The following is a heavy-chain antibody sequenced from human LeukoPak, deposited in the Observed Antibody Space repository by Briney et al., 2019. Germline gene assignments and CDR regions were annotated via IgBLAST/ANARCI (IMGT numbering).Heavy chain of an antibody. D-gene: IGHD1/OR15-1a*01. V-gene: IGHV3-7*04. CDR2: IKEDGSEK. Sequence: GGSLRLSCLASGFTFSNYWMTWVRQSPGRGLEWVANIKEDGSEKYYVDSVRGRFTISRDNAKNSLSLQMNSLRDEDTAVYYCERGTMEHPGIDYWGQGTLVTVSS. J-gene: IGHJ4*02. CDR3: ERGTMEHPGIDY. CDR1: GFTFSNYW.